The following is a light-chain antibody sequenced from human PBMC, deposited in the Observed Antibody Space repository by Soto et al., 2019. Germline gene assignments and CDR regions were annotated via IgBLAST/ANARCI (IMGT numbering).Light chain of an antibody. V-gene: IGKV3-15*01. CDR1: QSVSSN. Sequence: VLTQSPGTLSVSPGERATLSCKSSQSVSSNLAWYQQKPGQAPRLIIYGASTRATGIPARFSGSGSGTEFTLTISSLQSEDLSVYYCQQYNNWPPITFGQGTRLDIK. J-gene: IGKJ5*01. CDR3: QQYNNWPPIT. CDR2: GAS.